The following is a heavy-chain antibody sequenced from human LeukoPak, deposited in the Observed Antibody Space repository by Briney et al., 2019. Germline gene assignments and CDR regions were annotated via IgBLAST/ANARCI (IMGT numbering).Heavy chain of an antibody. J-gene: IGHJ4*02. CDR3: AKYRGFGDSYDS. D-gene: IGHD3-10*01. V-gene: IGHV3-23*01. CDR1: GFPFTIYA. CDR2: IGGSST. Sequence: GGSLRLSCAASGFPFTIYAMSWVRQAPGKGLEWVSSIGGSSTYYAYFVKGRFTISIDTSKNTMDLQMNSLRAEDTAIYYCAKYRGFGDSYDSWGQGTLVTVSS.